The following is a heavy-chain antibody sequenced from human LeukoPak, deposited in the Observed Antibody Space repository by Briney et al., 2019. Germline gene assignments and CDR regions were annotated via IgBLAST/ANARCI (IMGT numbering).Heavy chain of an antibody. D-gene: IGHD3-10*01. CDR2: INPSGGST. CDR3: AGYHGSGSYSSFDY. CDR1: EYTFTSYY. V-gene: IGHV1-46*01. J-gene: IGHJ4*02. Sequence: ASVKVSCKTSEYTFTSYYMHWVRQAPGQGLEWMGIINPSGGSTNYAQKFQGRVTMTRDTSTSTVYMELSSLRSEDTAVYYCAGYHGSGSYSSFDYWGQGTLVTVSS.